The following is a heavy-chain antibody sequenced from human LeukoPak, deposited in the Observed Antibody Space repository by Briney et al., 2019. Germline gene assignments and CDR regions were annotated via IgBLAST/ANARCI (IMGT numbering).Heavy chain of an antibody. CDR1: GGSISSGAYS. V-gene: IGHV4-30-2*01. D-gene: IGHD3-9*01. CDR2: MYHSGST. Sequence: PSETLSLTCAVSGGSISSGAYSWNWIRQPPGKGLEWIGYMYHSGSTSYNPSLKSRVTISVDMSKNQFSLKLSSVTAADTAVYYCARSGRSDILTGYTFDYWGQGTLVTVSS. CDR3: ARSGRSDILTGYTFDY. J-gene: IGHJ4*02.